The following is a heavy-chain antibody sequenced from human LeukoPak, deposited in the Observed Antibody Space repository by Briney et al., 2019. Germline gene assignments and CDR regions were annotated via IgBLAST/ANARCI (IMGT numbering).Heavy chain of an antibody. Sequence: SETLSLTCTVSGGSISSYYWSWIRPPPGKGLEWIGYIYYSGSTNYNPSLKSRVTISVDTSKNQFSLKLSSVTAADTAVYYCARGYDFWSGYYGRMDVWGQGTTVTVSS. CDR2: IYYSGST. CDR1: GGSISSYY. CDR3: ARGYDFWSGYYGRMDV. J-gene: IGHJ6*02. V-gene: IGHV4-59*01. D-gene: IGHD3-3*01.